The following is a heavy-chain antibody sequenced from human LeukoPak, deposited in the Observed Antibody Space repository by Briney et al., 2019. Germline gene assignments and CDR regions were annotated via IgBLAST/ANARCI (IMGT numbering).Heavy chain of an antibody. D-gene: IGHD1-14*01. Sequence: SETLSLTCAVYGGSFSGYYWSWIRQPPGKGLEWIGEINHSGSTNYNPSLKSRVTISVDTSKNQLSLKLSSVTAADTAVYYCARTSKRRKYYYYYMDVWGKGTTVTVSS. CDR1: GGSFSGYY. V-gene: IGHV4-34*01. CDR3: ARTSKRRKYYYYYMDV. J-gene: IGHJ6*03. CDR2: INHSGST.